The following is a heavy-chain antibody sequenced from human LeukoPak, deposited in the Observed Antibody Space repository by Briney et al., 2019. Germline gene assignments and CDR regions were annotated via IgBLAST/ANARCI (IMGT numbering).Heavy chain of an antibody. D-gene: IGHD3-16*01. J-gene: IGHJ4*02. Sequence: SETLSLTCTVSGGSISSYYWSWIRQPPGKGLEWIGYIYYSGSTNYNPSLKSQVTISVDTSKNQFSLKLSSVTAADTAVYYCARVRGTFGGVKDYWGQGTLVTVSS. CDR3: ARVRGTFGGVKDY. CDR1: GGSISSYY. CDR2: IYYSGST. V-gene: IGHV4-59*01.